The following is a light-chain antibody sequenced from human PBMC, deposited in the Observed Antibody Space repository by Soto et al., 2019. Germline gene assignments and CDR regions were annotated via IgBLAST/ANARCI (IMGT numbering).Light chain of an antibody. V-gene: IGKV3-20*01. J-gene: IGKJ1*01. CDR2: SAS. CDR1: QSVSNNY. CDR3: QQFGSSGT. Sequence: EIVLTQSPGTRSLSPGERATLSCRASQSVSNNYLAWYQQKPGQAPRLRIYSASNRATGIPDRFSGSGSGTDFTLSISRLETEDFAVYYCQQFGSSGTFCKGTKVEIK.